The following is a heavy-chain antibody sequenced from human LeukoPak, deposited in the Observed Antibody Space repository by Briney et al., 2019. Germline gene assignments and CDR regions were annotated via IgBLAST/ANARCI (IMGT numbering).Heavy chain of an antibody. J-gene: IGHJ4*02. CDR3: AKDQGVNFFDY. V-gene: IGHV3-30*18. Sequence: GGSLRLSCAASGFTFSDYGMNWVRQAPGKGLEWVAVISYDGSNKYYADSVKGRFTISRDNTKNTLYLQMNSLRAEDTAVYYCAKDQGVNFFDYWGQGTLVTVSS. CDR1: GFTFSDYG. D-gene: IGHD2-8*01. CDR2: ISYDGSNK.